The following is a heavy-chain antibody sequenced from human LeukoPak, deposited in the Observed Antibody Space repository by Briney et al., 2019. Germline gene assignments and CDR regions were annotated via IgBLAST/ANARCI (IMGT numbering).Heavy chain of an antibody. CDR1: GYSFTNYA. Sequence: ASVKVSCMASGYSFTNYAIHWVRQAPGQRLEWMGWITVGNGNTKYSQKFQDRVTITRDTSANTAYMELSSLRSEDTAVYYCARDLKQFGGWLDYWGQGTLVTVSS. CDR2: ITVGNGNT. J-gene: IGHJ4*02. CDR3: ARDLKQFGGWLDY. D-gene: IGHD6-19*01. V-gene: IGHV1-3*01.